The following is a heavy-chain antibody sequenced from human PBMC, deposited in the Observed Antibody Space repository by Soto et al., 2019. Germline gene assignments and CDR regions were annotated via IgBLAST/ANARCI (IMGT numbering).Heavy chain of an antibody. CDR2: IYYSGST. J-gene: IGHJ4*02. D-gene: IGHD3-3*01. CDR3: ARVNSIFGVVHTFDY. CDR1: GGSISSYY. Sequence: SETLSLTCTVSGGSISSYYWSWIRQPPGKGLEWIGYIYYSGSTNYNPSLKSRVTISVDTSKNQFSLKLSSVTAADTAVYYCARVNSIFGVVHTFDYWGQGTLVTVSS. V-gene: IGHV4-59*01.